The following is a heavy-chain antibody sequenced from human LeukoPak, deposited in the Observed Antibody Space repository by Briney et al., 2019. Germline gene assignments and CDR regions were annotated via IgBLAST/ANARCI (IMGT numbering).Heavy chain of an antibody. V-gene: IGHV3-48*04. CDR1: GFTFSSYS. J-gene: IGHJ4*02. Sequence: GGSLRLSCAASGFTFSSYSMNWVRQAPGKGLEWVSYITNSGSTIYYSDSFMGRFTISRDNAKNSLYLQMSSLRAEDTAVYYCARDTLWSFDAWAQGTLVTVSS. CDR3: ARDTLWSFDA. CDR2: ITNSGSTI. D-gene: IGHD2-8*02.